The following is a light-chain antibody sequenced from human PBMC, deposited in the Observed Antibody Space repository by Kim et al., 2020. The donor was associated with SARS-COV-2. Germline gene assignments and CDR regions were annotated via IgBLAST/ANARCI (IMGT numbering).Light chain of an antibody. V-gene: IGKV1-5*01. Sequence: SVGDRVTITSRGSQSISSWLAWYQQKPGKAPQILIYDASSLESGVPSRCSGSGSGTEFTLTISSMQPDDFATYYCQQYNSYSPRTFGQGTKVDIK. CDR1: QSISSW. CDR2: DAS. J-gene: IGKJ1*01. CDR3: QQYNSYSPRT.